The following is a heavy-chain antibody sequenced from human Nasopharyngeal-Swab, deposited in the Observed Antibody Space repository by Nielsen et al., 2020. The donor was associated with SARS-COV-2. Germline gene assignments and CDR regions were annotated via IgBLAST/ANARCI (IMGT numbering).Heavy chain of an antibody. V-gene: IGHV4-59*01. CDR2: IYYSGST. Sequence: RQAPGKGLEWIGYIYYSGSTNYNPSLKSRVTISVDTSKNQFSLKLSSVTAADTAVYYCARNYGDQVNMDVWGKGTTVTVSS. D-gene: IGHD4-17*01. CDR3: ARNYGDQVNMDV. J-gene: IGHJ6*04.